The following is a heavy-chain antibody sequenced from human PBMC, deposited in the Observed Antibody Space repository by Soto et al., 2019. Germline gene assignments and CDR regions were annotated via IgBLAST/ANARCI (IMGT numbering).Heavy chain of an antibody. Sequence: QVQLVQSGAEVKKPGASVKVSCKASGYTFTSYGISWVRQAPGQGLEWMGWISAYNGNTNYAQKLQGRVTMTTDTSTSTAYRELRSLRSDDTAVYYCARDDSSGVLYYYGMDVWGQGTTVTVSS. CDR3: ARDDSSGVLYYYGMDV. CDR1: GYTFTSYG. V-gene: IGHV1-18*01. CDR2: ISAYNGNT. D-gene: IGHD3-22*01. J-gene: IGHJ6*02.